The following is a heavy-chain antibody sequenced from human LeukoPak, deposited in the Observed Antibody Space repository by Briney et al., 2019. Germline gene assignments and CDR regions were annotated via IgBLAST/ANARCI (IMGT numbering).Heavy chain of an antibody. CDR3: AKADCSSTGCYTVDY. D-gene: IGHD2-2*02. CDR2: ISYDGSNK. V-gene: IGHV3-30-3*01. Sequence: PGRSLRLSCAASGFTFSSYAMHWVRQAPGKGLEWVAVISYDGSNKYHADSVKGRFTASRDNSKNTLYLQMSSLRVEDTAVYYCAKADCSSTGCYTVDYWGQGTLVTVSS. J-gene: IGHJ4*02. CDR1: GFTFSSYA.